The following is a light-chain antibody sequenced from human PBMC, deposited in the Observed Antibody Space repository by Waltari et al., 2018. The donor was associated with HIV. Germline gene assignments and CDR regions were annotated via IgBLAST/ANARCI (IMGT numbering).Light chain of an antibody. J-gene: IGKJ2*03. V-gene: IGKV3-20*01. CDR2: GAS. Sequence: EIVLTQSPGTLSLSQGERATLSCRASQSVSSSYLAWYQQKPGQAPRLLIYGASSRATGIPDRFSGSGSGTDFTHTISRLEPEDFAVYYCQQYGSSPLYSFGQGTKLEIK. CDR3: QQYGSSPLYS. CDR1: QSVSSSY.